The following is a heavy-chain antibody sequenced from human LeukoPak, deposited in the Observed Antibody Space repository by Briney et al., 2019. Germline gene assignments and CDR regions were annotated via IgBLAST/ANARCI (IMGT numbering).Heavy chain of an antibody. V-gene: IGHV4-31*03. J-gene: IGHJ6*02. CDR2: IYYSGST. CDR3: ARWGTGRYCSGGSCYYYYGMDV. CDR1: GGSISSGGYY. D-gene: IGHD2-15*01. Sequence: PSETLSLTCTVSGGSISSGGYYWSWIRQHPGKGLEWIGYIYYSGSTYYNPSLKSRVTISVDTSKNQFSLKLSSVTAADTAVYYCARWGTGRYCSGGSCYYYYGMDVWGQGTTVTVSS.